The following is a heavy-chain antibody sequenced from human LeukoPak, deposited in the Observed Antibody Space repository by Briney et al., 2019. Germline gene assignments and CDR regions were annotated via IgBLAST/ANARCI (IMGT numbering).Heavy chain of an antibody. CDR2: IYSDDRT. Sequence: GGSLRLSCVASGFTFSNYGMTWVRQAPGKGLEWVSVIYSDDRTYYADSVKGRFTISRHTSKKTLYLQMNSLRAEDTAVYYCAREVMAKRRAFDIWGQGTVVTVSS. CDR3: AREVMAKRRAFDI. J-gene: IGHJ3*02. CDR1: GFTFSNYG. D-gene: IGHD2-8*01. V-gene: IGHV3-53*04.